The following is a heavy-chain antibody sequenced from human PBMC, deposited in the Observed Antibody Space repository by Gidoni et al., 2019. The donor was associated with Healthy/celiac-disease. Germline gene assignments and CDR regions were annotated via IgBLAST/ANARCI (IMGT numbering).Heavy chain of an antibody. Sequence: ASGGTFSSYAISWVRQAPGQGLEWMGGIIPIFGTANYAQKFQGRVTITADKSTSTAYMELSSLRSEDTAVYYCARSGSGYSPLNHYYYYMDVWGKGTTVTVSS. D-gene: IGHD3-3*01. CDR3: ARSGSGYSPLNHYYYYMDV. CDR2: IIPIFGTA. V-gene: IGHV1-69*06. CDR1: GGTFSSYA. J-gene: IGHJ6*03.